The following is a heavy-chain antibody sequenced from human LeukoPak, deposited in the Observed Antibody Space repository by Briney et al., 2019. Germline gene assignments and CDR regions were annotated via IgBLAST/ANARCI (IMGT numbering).Heavy chain of an antibody. CDR1: GGSISSSSYY. J-gene: IGHJ3*02. CDR2: IYYSGST. D-gene: IGHD2-15*01. CDR3: ARRGRYCSGGSCYLAFDI. Sequence: SETLSLTCTVSGGSISSSSYYCGWIRQPPGKGLEWIGSIYYSGSTYYNPSLKSRVTISVDTSKNQFSLKLSSVTAADTAVYYCARRGRYCSGGSCYLAFDIWGQGTMVTVSS. V-gene: IGHV4-39*07.